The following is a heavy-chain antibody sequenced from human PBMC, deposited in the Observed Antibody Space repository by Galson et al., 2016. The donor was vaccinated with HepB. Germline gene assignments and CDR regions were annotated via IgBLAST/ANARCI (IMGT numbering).Heavy chain of an antibody. J-gene: IGHJ4*02. CDR3: ARDLGYSDDLGDS. Sequence: SVKVSCKASGYTFTSFALNWVRQAPGQGLEWMGGIIPSFVTPTYAQKFQGRVTITADESTSTVSMELSSLKSEDTAVYFCARDLGYSDDLGDSWGQGTLGTVSS. V-gene: IGHV1-69*13. D-gene: IGHD5-12*01. CDR2: IIPSFVTP. CDR1: GYTFTSFA.